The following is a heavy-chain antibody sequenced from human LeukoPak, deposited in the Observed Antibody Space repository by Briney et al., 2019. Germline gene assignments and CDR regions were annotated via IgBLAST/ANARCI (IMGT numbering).Heavy chain of an antibody. CDR1: GFTFSSYA. D-gene: IGHD3-10*01. CDR2: ISYDGSNK. Sequence: PGGSLRLSCAASGFTFSSYAMHWVRQAPGKGLEWVAVISYDGSNKYYADSVKGRFTISRDNSKNTLYLQMNSLRAEDTAVYYCANEWFGELLTPYYYGMDVWGQGTTVTVSS. V-gene: IGHV3-30-3*02. J-gene: IGHJ6*02. CDR3: ANEWFGELLTPYYYGMDV.